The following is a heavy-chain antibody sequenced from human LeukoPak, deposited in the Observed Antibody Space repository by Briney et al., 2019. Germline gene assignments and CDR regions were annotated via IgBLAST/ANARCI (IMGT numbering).Heavy chain of an antibody. CDR3: ARVRAQDAFDI. V-gene: IGHV1-2*02. D-gene: IGHD3-16*01. CDR1: GYSFSNYG. J-gene: IGHJ3*02. CDR2: INPNSGGT. Sequence: GASVKVSCKASGYSFSNYGINWVRQAPGQGLEWMGWINPNSGGTNYAQKFQGRVTMTRDTSISTAYMELSRLRSDDTAVYYCARVRAQDAFDIWGQGTMVTVSS.